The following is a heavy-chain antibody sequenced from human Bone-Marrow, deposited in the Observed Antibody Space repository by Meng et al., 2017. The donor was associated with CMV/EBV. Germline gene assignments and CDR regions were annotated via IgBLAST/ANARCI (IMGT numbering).Heavy chain of an antibody. CDR1: GLTFSRHW. V-gene: IGHV3-7*01. CDR2: IKQDGGET. CDR3: ARNGRVATTNPFDS. Sequence: GGSLRLSCVASGLTFSRHWMSWVRQAPGKGLEWVANIKQDGGETYYAASVKGRFTISRDNAKKSLYLQMNSLRAEDTAVYFCARNGRVATTNPFDSWGQGSLVTVSS. J-gene: IGHJ4*02. D-gene: IGHD5-12*01.